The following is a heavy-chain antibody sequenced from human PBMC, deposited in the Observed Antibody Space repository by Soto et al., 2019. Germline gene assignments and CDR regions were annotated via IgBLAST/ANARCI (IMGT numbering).Heavy chain of an antibody. Sequence: ASVKVSCKASGYTFNSXXIHXXRQXPGQRPELLGWINAGNGNTYYSEKFEGRVTFTRDTAATTVNMELTSLTSEDTVIYYCGRDQSGIGYYVDWFDPWGQGTLVTVSS. V-gene: IGHV1-3*01. CDR1: GYTFNSXX. CDR2: INAGNGNT. J-gene: IGHJ5*02. D-gene: IGHD3-10*02. CDR3: GRDQSGIGYYVDWFDP.